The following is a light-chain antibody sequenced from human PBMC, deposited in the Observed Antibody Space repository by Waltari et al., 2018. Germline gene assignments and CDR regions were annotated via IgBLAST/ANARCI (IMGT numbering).Light chain of an antibody. CDR2: DAS. J-gene: IGKJ4*01. CDR3: QQRSNWPLT. V-gene: IGKV3-11*01. Sequence: IVLTQSPATLSLSPGERAILSCRASQSVSSSLAWYQQKPGQAPRLLIYDASNRATGIPARFSGSGSGTDFTLTISSLEPEDFAVYYCQQRSNWPLTFGGGTKVENK. CDR1: QSVSSS.